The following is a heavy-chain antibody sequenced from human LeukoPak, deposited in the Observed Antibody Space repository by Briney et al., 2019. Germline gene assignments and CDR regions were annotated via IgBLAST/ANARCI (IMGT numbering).Heavy chain of an antibody. Sequence: GGSLRLSCAASGFTFSDYYMSWIRQAPGKGQEWVSRINSDGSSTSYADSVKGRFTISRDNAKNTLYLQMNSLRAEDTAVYYCASPLYYGMDVWGQGTTVTVSS. V-gene: IGHV3-74*01. CDR2: INSDGSST. CDR1: GFTFSDYY. CDR3: ASPLYYGMDV. J-gene: IGHJ6*02.